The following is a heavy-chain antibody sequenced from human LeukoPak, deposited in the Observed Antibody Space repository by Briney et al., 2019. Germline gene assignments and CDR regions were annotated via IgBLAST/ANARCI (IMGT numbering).Heavy chain of an antibody. CDR2: TYYRSKWYN. D-gene: IGHD1-1*01. CDR3: TRGWNSFDY. V-gene: IGHV6-1*01. Sequence: SQTLSLTCALSGDSVSSNSAAWNWIRQSPSRGLEWVGRTYYRSKWYNDYALSVRGRITINPDTSKNQLSLQLNSMTPEDTAVYYCTRGWNSFDYWGQGTLVTVSS. CDR1: GDSVSSNSAA. J-gene: IGHJ4*02.